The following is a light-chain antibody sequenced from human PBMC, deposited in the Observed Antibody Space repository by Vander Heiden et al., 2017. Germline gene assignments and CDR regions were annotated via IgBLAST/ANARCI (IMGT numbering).Light chain of an antibody. V-gene: IGKV1-5*03. J-gene: IGKJ1*01. CDR1: QSISSW. Sequence: DMQMTQSPATLSASVGDRVTITCRASQSISSWLAWYQQKPGKAPKLLIYKASSLESGVPSRFSGSGSGTEFTLTISSLHPDDFATYYCQQDNSYSWTFGQWTKVEIK. CDR3: QQDNSYSWT. CDR2: KAS.